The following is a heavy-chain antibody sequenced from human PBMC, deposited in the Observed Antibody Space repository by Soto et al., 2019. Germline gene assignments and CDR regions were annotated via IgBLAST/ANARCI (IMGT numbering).Heavy chain of an antibody. CDR1: GFTFPNYA. CDR3: AKDQGSSWYEIDY. Sequence: GGFLRLSCEASGFTFPNYAMHWVRQAPGKGLEWVAGISWNSGNIDFGDSVKGRFTISRDNAKNSLYLQMNSLRAEDTAVYYCAKDQGSSWYEIDYWGQGTLVTVSS. CDR2: ISWNSGNI. J-gene: IGHJ4*02. V-gene: IGHV3-9*01. D-gene: IGHD6-13*01.